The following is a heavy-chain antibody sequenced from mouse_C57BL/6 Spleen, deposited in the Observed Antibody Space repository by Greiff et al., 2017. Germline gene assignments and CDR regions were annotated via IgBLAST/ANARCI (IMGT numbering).Heavy chain of an antibody. CDR1: GYTFTDYY. J-gene: IGHJ2*01. V-gene: IGHV1-19*01. Sequence: DVKLQESGPVLVKPGASVKMSCKASGYTFTDYYMNWVKQSHGKSLEWIGVINPYNGGTSYNQKFKGKATLTVDKSSSTAYMELNSLTSEDSAVYYCARGRSYYFDYGGQGTTLTVSS. CDR2: INPYNGGT. CDR3: ARGRSYYFDY.